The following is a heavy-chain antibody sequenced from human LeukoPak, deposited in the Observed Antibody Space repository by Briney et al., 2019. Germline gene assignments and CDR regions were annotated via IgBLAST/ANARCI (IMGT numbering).Heavy chain of an antibody. Sequence: SETLSLTCTVSGYSISSGYYWGWIRQPPGKGLEWIGYIYYSGSTYYNPSLKSRVTISVDTSKNQFSLKLSSVTAADAAVYYCARGIRYYDILTGYYDEYYFDYWGQGTLVTVSS. CDR3: ARGIRYYDILTGYYDEYYFDY. D-gene: IGHD3-9*01. J-gene: IGHJ4*02. V-gene: IGHV4-38-2*02. CDR1: GYSISSGYY. CDR2: IYYSGST.